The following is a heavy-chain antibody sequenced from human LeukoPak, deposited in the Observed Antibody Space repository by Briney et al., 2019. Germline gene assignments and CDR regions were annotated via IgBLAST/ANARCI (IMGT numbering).Heavy chain of an antibody. J-gene: IGHJ3*02. Sequence: ASVKVSCKASGYTFTSYDINWVRQATGQGLEWMGWMNPNSGNTGYAQKFQGRVTMTRNTSISTAYMELSSLRSEDTAVYYCARGELLWFGVAFDIWGQGTMVTVSS. CDR1: GYTFTSYD. D-gene: IGHD3-10*01. V-gene: IGHV1-8*01. CDR3: ARGELLWFGVAFDI. CDR2: MNPNSGNT.